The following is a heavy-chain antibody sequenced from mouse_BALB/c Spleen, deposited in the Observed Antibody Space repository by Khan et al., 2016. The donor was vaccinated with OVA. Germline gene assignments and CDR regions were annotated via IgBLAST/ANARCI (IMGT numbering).Heavy chain of an antibody. J-gene: IGHJ4*01. CDR1: GFPFSNYA. V-gene: IGHV5-6-5*01. CDR2: ISSGVNT. Sequence: EVDLVEPGGGLVKPGGSLKLSCAGPGFPFSNYAMSWVRLTPEKRLGWVASISSGVNTYYPDSVKGRFTISRDNARNILYLQMSSLRSEDTAMYNCARLVDYWGQGTSVTVSA. CDR3: ARLVDY.